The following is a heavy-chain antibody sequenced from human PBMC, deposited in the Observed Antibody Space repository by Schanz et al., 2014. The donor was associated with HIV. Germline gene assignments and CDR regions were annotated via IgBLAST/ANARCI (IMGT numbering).Heavy chain of an antibody. CDR3: AKDGVRLGNCSRSTCHYAMDI. D-gene: IGHD2-2*01. CDR2: LSHDGSNK. Sequence: QVQLVESGGGVVQPGRSLRLSCAASGFTFSSYAMYWVRQAPGKGLEWVADLSHDGSNKYYADSVKGRFTISRDNSKNTLYLQMSSLRADDTAVYHCAKDGVRLGNCSRSTCHYAMDIWGQGTTVTVSS. J-gene: IGHJ6*02. V-gene: IGHV3-30-3*01. CDR1: GFTFSSYA.